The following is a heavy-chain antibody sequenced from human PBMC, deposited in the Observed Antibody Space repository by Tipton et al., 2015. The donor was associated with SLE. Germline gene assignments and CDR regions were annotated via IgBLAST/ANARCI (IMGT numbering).Heavy chain of an antibody. CDR2: IIPIFHTA. D-gene: IGHD2-2*01. CDR1: GGTFSSYS. V-gene: IGHV1-69*05. CDR3: ARDLHCTTTSCFFDY. J-gene: IGHJ4*02. Sequence: QLVQSGAEVKKPGSSVKVSCKASGGTFSSYSITWVRQAPGQGLEWMGGIIPIFHTANYAQKFQGRVTTTTDESTSTAFMELSSLTSEDTAVYYCARDLHCTTTSCFFDYWGQGTLVTVSS.